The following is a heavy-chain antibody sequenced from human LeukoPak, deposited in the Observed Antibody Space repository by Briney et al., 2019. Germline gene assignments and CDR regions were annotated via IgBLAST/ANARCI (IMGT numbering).Heavy chain of an antibody. J-gene: IGHJ5*02. CDR1: VGSFSGYY. CDR3: ARGSTVFLWFGELNNWFDP. Sequence: PSETLSLTCAVYVGSFSGYYWSWIPQPPGKGRECIAEINHSGSTNYNPSLQSRVTIPLHTSKNQFSLNLSSVTAADTAVYYCARGSTVFLWFGELNNWFDPWGQGTLVTVSS. V-gene: IGHV4-34*01. D-gene: IGHD3-10*01. CDR2: INHSGST.